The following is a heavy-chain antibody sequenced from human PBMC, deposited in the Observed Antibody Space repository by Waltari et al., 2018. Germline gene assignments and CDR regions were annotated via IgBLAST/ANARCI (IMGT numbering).Heavy chain of an antibody. Sequence: QVQLVQSGAEVKKPGSSVKVSCTASGGTFSSYAISWVRQAPGQGLEWMGRGIPILGRANYEQKFKGRGTMTADESTSTAYMELSSLRSEDTAVYYCARAPMATINAFDIWGQGTMVTVSS. CDR3: ARAPMATINAFDI. D-gene: IGHD5-12*01. CDR2: GIPILGRA. J-gene: IGHJ3*02. V-gene: IGHV1-69*15. CDR1: GGTFSSYA.